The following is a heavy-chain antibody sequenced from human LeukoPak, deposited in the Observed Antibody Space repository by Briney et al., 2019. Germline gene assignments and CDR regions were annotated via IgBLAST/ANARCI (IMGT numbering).Heavy chain of an antibody. CDR1: GESFSGYY. D-gene: IGHD3-22*01. Sequence: PSETLSLTCAVYGESFSGYYWSWIRQPPGKGLEWIGYIYYSGSTYYNPSLKSRVTILVDTSKNQFSLKLSSVTAADTAVYYCARGGRYYDSSGYPPIDYWGQGTLVTVSS. J-gene: IGHJ4*02. CDR2: IYYSGST. V-gene: IGHV4-34*09. CDR3: ARGGRYYDSSGYPPIDY.